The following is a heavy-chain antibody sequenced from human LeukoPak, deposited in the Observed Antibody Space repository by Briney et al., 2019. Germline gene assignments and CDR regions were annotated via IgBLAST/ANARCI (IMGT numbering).Heavy chain of an antibody. CDR1: GGSISSYY. J-gene: IGHJ4*02. D-gene: IGHD6-13*01. Sequence: SETLSLTCNVSGGSISSYYWSWMRQPPGKGLEWIGYMYYSGNTNYNPSLKSRVTTSVDSSKNQFSLKLSSVTAADTAVYYCARGVYIAAAQYAYWGQGTLVTVSS. V-gene: IGHV4-59*01. CDR3: ARGVYIAAAQYAY. CDR2: MYYSGNT.